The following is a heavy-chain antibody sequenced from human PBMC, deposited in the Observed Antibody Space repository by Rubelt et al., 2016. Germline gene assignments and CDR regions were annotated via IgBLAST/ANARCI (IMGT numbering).Heavy chain of an antibody. CDR1: RGSSSGYY. D-gene: IGHD3-10*01. CDR3: ARGYGSGSYWNY. J-gene: IGHJ4*02. CDR2: INPSGSS. Sequence: QVQLQQWGAGLLKPSETLSLTCAVYRGSSSGYYWSWIRQPPGKGLEWIGEINPSGSSNYNPSLRSRVTISVDTSKSQFSLKVSSVTAADTAVYYCARGYGSGSYWNYWGQGTLVSVSS. V-gene: IGHV4-34*01.